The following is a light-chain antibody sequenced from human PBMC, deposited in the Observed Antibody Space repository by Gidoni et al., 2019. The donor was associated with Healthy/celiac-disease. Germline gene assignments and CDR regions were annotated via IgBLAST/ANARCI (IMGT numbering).Light chain of an antibody. V-gene: IGLV2-14*01. Sequence: QPALTQPASLPGSPGQPFTISCTGTSSDVGGYNYVSWYQQHPGKAPKLMIYEVSNRPSGVSNRFSGSKSGNTASLTISGLQAEDEADYYCSSYTRSSTLVFGTGTKVTVL. CDR2: EVS. CDR1: SSDVGGYNY. J-gene: IGLJ1*01. CDR3: SSYTRSSTLV.